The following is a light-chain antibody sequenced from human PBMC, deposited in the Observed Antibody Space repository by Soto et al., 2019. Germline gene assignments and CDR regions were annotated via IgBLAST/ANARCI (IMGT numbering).Light chain of an antibody. CDR3: QQYGSSPLT. Sequence: ETVLTQSPGTLSLSPGEGATLSCRASQTVKNDYLAWYQQRRGLPPRLLIFGASGRATGIPDRFSGSGSGTDFTLTITRLEPEDFAVYYGQQYGSSPLTFGGGTKVETK. J-gene: IGKJ4*01. V-gene: IGKV3-20*01. CDR1: QTVKNDY. CDR2: GAS.